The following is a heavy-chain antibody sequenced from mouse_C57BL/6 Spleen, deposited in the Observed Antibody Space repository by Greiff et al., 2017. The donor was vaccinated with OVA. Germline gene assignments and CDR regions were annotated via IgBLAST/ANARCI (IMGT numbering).Heavy chain of an antibody. D-gene: IGHD2-2*01. CDR1: GYTFTEYT. CDR2: FYPGSGSI. Sequence: QVHVKQSGAELVKPGASVKLSCKASGYTFTEYTIHWVKQRSGQGLEWIGWFYPGSGSIKYNEKFKDKATLTADKSSSTVYMELSRLTSEDSAVYFCARHEDRFYYGYPAWFAYWGQGTLVTVSA. V-gene: IGHV1-62-2*01. CDR3: ARHEDRFYYGYPAWFAY. J-gene: IGHJ3*01.